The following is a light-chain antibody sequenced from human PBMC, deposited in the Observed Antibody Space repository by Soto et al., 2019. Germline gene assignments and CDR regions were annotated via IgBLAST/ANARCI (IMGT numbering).Light chain of an antibody. Sequence: DIQMTQSPSTLSASVGDRVTITCRASQSISSWLSWYQQKPGKAPNLLIYKASSLESGVPSRFSGSGSGTEFTLSISSLQPDDFANYYCQQYDSFPRTFGQGTKVEIK. CDR1: QSISSW. CDR2: KAS. V-gene: IGKV1-5*03. CDR3: QQYDSFPRT. J-gene: IGKJ1*01.